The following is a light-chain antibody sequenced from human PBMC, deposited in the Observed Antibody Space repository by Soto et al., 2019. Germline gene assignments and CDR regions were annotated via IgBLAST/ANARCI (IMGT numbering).Light chain of an antibody. CDR1: SSNIGSNY. V-gene: IGLV1-47*01. CDR3: AAGDDSLSGVV. CDR2: RNS. J-gene: IGLJ2*01. Sequence: QSALTQPPSASGTPGQRVTISCSGSSSNIGSNYVYWYQQLPGTVPQLLIYRNSERPSGVPDRFSGSKSGTSASLAISGLRSEDEADYYCAAGDDSLSGVVFGGGTKLTVL.